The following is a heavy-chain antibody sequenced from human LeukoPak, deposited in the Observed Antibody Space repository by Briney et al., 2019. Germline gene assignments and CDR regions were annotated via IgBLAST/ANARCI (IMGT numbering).Heavy chain of an antibody. V-gene: IGHV3-15*01. CDR1: GFTFSNAW. CDR3: TPSSGSGLAY. CDR2: IKSKTGGGTT. Sequence: GGSLRLSCAASGFTFSNAWMSWVRQAPGKGLEWVGRIKSKTGGGTTDYAAPVKGRFTISRDDSKNTLYLQMNSLKTEDTAVYYCTPSSGSGLAYWGQGTLVTVSS. J-gene: IGHJ4*02. D-gene: IGHD1-26*01.